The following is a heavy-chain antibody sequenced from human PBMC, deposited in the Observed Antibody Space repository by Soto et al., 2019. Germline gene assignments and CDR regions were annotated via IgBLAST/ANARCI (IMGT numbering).Heavy chain of an antibody. D-gene: IGHD6-19*01. V-gene: IGHV4-59*12. Sequence: SETLSLTCTVSGGSISSYYWSWIRQPPGKGLEWIGYIYYSGSTNYNPSLKSRVTISVDTSKNQFSLQLNSVTPEDTAVYYCAREIAEAGRGMDVWDQGTTVTVSS. CDR1: GGSISSYY. CDR3: AREIAEAGRGMDV. J-gene: IGHJ6*02. CDR2: IYYSGST.